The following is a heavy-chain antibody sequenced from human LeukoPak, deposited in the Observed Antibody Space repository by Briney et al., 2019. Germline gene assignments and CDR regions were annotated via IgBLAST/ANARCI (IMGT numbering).Heavy chain of an antibody. D-gene: IGHD2-8*01. CDR3: AREDTLGCTPNWFDT. CDR1: GGSIHIFY. Sequence: PSETLSLTCTASGGSIHIFYWICLRQPARKGLEWIGRVYTSGRGDYNPSLKSRVAISVDKSKSQFSLKLSSVTVADTAVYYCAREDTLGCTPNWFDTRGDRTLVTVSS. J-gene: IGHJ5*01. V-gene: IGHV4-4*07. CDR2: VYTSGRG.